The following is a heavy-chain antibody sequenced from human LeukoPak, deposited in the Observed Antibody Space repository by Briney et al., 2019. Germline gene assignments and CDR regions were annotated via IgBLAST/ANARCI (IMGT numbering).Heavy chain of an antibody. CDR3: ARTNRDTAMVRH. CDR1: GFTSSSYT. D-gene: IGHD5-18*01. CDR2: ISPSSSMM. Sequence: GGSLRLSCSASGFTSSSYTMNWIRQAPGKGLEWVSSISPSSSMMHYADSVRGRFTISRDNSKNTLYLQMNSLRAEDTAMYYCARTNRDTAMVRHWGQGTLVTVSS. J-gene: IGHJ1*01. V-gene: IGHV3-48*01.